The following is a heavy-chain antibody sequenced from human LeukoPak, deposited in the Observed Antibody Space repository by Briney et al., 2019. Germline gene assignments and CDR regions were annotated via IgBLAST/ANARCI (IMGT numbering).Heavy chain of an antibody. D-gene: IGHD5-18*01. J-gene: IGHJ4*02. CDR1: GGSFSGYY. CDR3: ARGPRGYSYGQPLGY. CDR2: INHSGST. V-gene: IGHV4-34*01. Sequence: PSETLSLTCAVYGGSFSGYYWSWIRQPPGKGLEWIGEINHSGSTNYNPSLKSRVTISVDTSKNQFSLKLSSVTAADTAVYYCARGPRGYSYGQPLGYWGQGTLVTVSS.